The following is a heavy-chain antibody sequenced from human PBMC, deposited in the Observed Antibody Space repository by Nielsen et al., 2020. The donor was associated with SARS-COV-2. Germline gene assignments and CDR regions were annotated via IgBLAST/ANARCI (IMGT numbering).Heavy chain of an antibody. Sequence: GESLKISCAASGFTFNSYAMSWVRQAPGKGLEWVSAISGSGGSTYYADSVKGRFTISRDNSKNTLYLQMNSLRAEDTAAYYCAKGSQFSSSWYDYWGQGTPVTVSS. J-gene: IGHJ4*02. V-gene: IGHV3-23*01. CDR3: AKGSQFSSSWYDY. CDR2: ISGSGGST. D-gene: IGHD6-13*01. CDR1: GFTFNSYA.